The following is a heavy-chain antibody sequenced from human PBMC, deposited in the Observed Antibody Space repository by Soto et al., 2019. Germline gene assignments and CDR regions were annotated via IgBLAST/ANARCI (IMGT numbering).Heavy chain of an antibody. D-gene: IGHD4-17*01. CDR1: GFTFSSYA. J-gene: IGHJ6*03. Sequence: PGGSLRLSCAASGFTFSSYAMHWVRQAPGKGLERVAVISYDGSNKYYADSVKGRFTISRDNSKNTLYLQMNSLRAEDTAVYYCAKYVEVYGDYGSYYYYYMDVWGKGTTVTVSS. CDR2: ISYDGSNK. CDR3: AKYVEVYGDYGSYYYYYMDV. V-gene: IGHV3-30-3*02.